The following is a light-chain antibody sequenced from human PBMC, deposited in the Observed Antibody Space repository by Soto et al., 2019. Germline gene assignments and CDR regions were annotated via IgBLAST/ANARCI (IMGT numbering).Light chain of an antibody. Sequence: SYELTQPPSVSVSPGQTASITCSGDKLGDKYACWYQQKPGQSPVLVICQDNKRPSGIPERFSGSNSGNTATLTISGTQAMDEADYYCQAWDSNTANVVFGGGTKLTVL. CDR2: QDN. CDR3: QAWDSNTANVV. V-gene: IGLV3-1*01. J-gene: IGLJ2*01. CDR1: KLGDKY.